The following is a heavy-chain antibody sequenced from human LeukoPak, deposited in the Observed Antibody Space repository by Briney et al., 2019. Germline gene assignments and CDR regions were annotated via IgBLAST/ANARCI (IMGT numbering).Heavy chain of an antibody. CDR2: ITGSSSYI. CDR3: ASGFSSSPYFDY. J-gene: IGHJ4*02. V-gene: IGHV3-21*01. Sequence: PGGSLRLSCAASGFTFSTYYMNWVRQAREKGLEWVSFITGSSSYIYYTDSVKGRFTISRDNAKNSLFLQMNSLRDEDTAVYYCASGFSSSPYFDYWGQGTLVTVST. D-gene: IGHD6-6*01. CDR1: GFTFSTYY.